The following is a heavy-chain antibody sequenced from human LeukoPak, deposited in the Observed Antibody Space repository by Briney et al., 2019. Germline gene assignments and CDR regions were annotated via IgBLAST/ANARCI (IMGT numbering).Heavy chain of an antibody. CDR1: GYTFTGYY. V-gene: IGHV1-2*02. CDR2: INPNSGGT. J-gene: IGHJ5*02. CDR3: ARAVDIVVVPAAPFDP. Sequence: ASVKVSCKASGYTFTGYYMHWVRQAPGQGLKWMGWINPNSGGTNYAQKFQGRVTMTRDTSISTAYMELSRLRSDDTAVYYCARAVDIVVVPAAPFDPWGQGTLVTVSS. D-gene: IGHD2-2*03.